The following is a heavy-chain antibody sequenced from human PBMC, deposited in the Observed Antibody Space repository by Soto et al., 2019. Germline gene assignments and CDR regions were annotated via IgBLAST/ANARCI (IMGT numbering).Heavy chain of an antibody. Sequence: GGSLRLSCAASGFTFSSYGMHWVRQAPGKGLEWVAVISYDGSNKYYADSVKGRFTISRDNSKNTLYLQMNSLRAEDTAVYYCAKDRIAVAGHFDYWGQGTLVTVSS. D-gene: IGHD6-19*01. CDR3: AKDRIAVAGHFDY. CDR1: GFTFSSYG. J-gene: IGHJ4*02. V-gene: IGHV3-30*18. CDR2: ISYDGSNK.